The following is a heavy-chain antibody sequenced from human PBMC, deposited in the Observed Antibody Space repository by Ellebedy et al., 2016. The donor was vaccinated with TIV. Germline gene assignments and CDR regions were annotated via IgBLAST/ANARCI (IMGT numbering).Heavy chain of an antibody. CDR2: ISGSGGST. D-gene: IGHD5/OR15-5a*01. J-gene: IGHJ6*02. CDR3: AGEPGVSGGYYYYGMDV. CDR1: GFTFSSYA. Sequence: GGSLRLSXAASGFTFSSYAMSWVRQAPGKGLEWVSAISGSGGSTYYADSVKGRFTISRDNSKNTLYLQMNSLRAEDTAVYYCAGEPGVSGGYYYYGMDVWGQGTTVTVSS. V-gene: IGHV3-23*01.